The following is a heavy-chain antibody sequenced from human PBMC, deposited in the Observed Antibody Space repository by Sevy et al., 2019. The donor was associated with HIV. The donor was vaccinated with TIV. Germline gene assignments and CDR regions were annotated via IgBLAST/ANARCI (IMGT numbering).Heavy chain of an antibody. J-gene: IGHJ4*02. V-gene: IGHV3-30-3*01. Sequence: GGSLRLSCAASGFTFSSYAMHWVRQAPGKGLEWVAVISYDRSNKYYADSVKGRFTISRDNSKNTLYLQMNSLRAEDTAVYYCARGIAVAGGKPFDYWGQGTLVTVSS. CDR1: GFTFSSYA. D-gene: IGHD6-19*01. CDR2: ISYDRSNK. CDR3: ARGIAVAGGKPFDY.